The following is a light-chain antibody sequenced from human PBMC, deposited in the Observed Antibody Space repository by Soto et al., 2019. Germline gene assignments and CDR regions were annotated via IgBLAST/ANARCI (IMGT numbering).Light chain of an antibody. V-gene: IGKV3-15*01. CDR2: HAS. J-gene: IGKJ4*01. Sequence: EIVMTQSPATLSVSPGERATLSCRASQSESNNLAWYQQKPGQAPRLLIYHASTRATGIPVRFSGSGSGTEFTLTISSLQSEDFAVYYCQQYNKWPLTFGGGTKVEIK. CDR3: QQYNKWPLT. CDR1: QSESNN.